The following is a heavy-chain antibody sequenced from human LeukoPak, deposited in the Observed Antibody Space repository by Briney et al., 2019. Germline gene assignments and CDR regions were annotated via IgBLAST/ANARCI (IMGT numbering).Heavy chain of an antibody. V-gene: IGHV3-48*03. CDR1: GFTFISYE. J-gene: IGHJ6*03. D-gene: IGHD6-13*01. CDR2: ISSSGSTI. Sequence: GGSLRLSCAASGFTFISYEMNWVRQAPGKGVEWVSYISSSGSTIYYADSVKGRFTICRDNAKNSLYLQMNSLRAEDTAVYYCARLAAARNDMDVWGKGTAVTVSS. CDR3: ARLAAARNDMDV.